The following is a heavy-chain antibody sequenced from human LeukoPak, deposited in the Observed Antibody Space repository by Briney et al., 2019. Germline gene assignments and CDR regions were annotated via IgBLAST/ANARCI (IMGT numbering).Heavy chain of an antibody. CDR2: IYPGDSDT. D-gene: IGHD1-26*01. J-gene: IGHJ4*02. Sequence: GGALKISCKGSGYSFTSYWIGWVRPKPGKGLEWMGIIYPGDSDTRYSPSFQGQVTISADKSISTAYLQWSSLKASDTAMYYCARHWGADPGELGYWGQGTLVTVSS. CDR1: GYSFTSYW. CDR3: ARHWGADPGELGY. V-gene: IGHV5-51*01.